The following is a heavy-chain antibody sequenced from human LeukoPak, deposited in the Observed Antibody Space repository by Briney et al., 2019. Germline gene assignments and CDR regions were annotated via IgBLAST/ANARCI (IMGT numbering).Heavy chain of an antibody. Sequence: PSETLSLTCTVSGGSISSSSYYWGWIRQPPGKGLEWIGSIYYSGSTYYNPSLKSRVTISVDTSKNQFSLKLSSVTAADTAVYYCARDTSSSWYSLGNYYYYMDVWGKGTTVTISS. V-gene: IGHV4-39*02. J-gene: IGHJ6*03. CDR3: ARDTSSSWYSLGNYYYYMDV. CDR2: IYYSGST. CDR1: GGSISSSSYY. D-gene: IGHD6-13*01.